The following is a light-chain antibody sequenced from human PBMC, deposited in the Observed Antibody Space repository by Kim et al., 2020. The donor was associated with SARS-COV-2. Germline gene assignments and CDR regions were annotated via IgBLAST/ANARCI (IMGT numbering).Light chain of an antibody. Sequence: ASMQEGITINWRASQTMQKSLAWQEQKRGKAPILLSSGASSLKSGAPSRCSGRGFGTHFTPTSSSLQPDDCATYYCQQYVNPSRTFGEGTKLEI. J-gene: IGKJ2*01. CDR2: GAS. V-gene: IGKV1-5*01. CDR3: QQYVNPSRT. CDR1: QTMQKS.